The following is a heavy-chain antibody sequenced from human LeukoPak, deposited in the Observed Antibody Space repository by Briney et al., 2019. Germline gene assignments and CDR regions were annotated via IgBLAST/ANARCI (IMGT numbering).Heavy chain of an antibody. J-gene: IGHJ6*03. V-gene: IGHV4-4*02. CDR3: ARVSRSYYYYYYMDG. CDR2: IYRGGST. CDR1: GGSISSSNW. Sequence: AGTLSLTCGVSGGSISSSNWRSWVRQPPGKGLEWIGEIYRGGSTNYNPSRKSRVTISADKSKNQFSLKLSSVNAADTAVYYCARVSRSYYYYYYMDGWGKGTTVTDPS.